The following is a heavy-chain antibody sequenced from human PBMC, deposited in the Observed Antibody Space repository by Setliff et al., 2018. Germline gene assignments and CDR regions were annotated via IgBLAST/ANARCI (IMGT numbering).Heavy chain of an antibody. CDR3: ARDQARWLVAAGTFDY. J-gene: IGHJ4*02. Sequence: GSLRLSCAASGFTFSSYGMHWVRQAPGKGLEWVAFIRDDGSNQYYADSVKGRFTISRDNSKNTLYLQMNSLTAEDTAIYYCARDQARWLVAAGTFDYWGQGVLVTV. CDR1: GFTFSSYG. V-gene: IGHV3-30*02. CDR2: IRDDGSNQ. D-gene: IGHD1-1*01.